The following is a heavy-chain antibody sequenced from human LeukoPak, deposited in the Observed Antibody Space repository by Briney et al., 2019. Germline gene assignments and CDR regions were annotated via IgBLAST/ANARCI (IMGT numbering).Heavy chain of an antibody. D-gene: IGHD3-16*01. Sequence: GGSLRLSCAASGFTLSAYEMNWVRQAPGKGLEWVSYVSSNGRTTYYGDSVKGRFTISRDNAKNSLYLQMNSLRVEDTAVYYCARDDYLGYWGQGTLVTVSS. J-gene: IGHJ4*02. CDR1: GFTLSAYE. V-gene: IGHV3-48*03. CDR3: ARDDYLGY. CDR2: VSSNGRTT.